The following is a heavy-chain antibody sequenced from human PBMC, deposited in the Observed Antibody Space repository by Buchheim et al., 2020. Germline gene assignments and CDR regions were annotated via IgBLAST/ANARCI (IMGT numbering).Heavy chain of an antibody. Sequence: QVQLVESGGGLVKPGGSLRLSCAASGFSFSDYGMHWVRQAPGKGLEWVAVIWSDGSNQHYADSVKGRFTISRDNSKNTLYLQMNSLRAEDTAVYYCARVNTAIVEFFYDFWGQGT. CDR3: ARVNTAIVEFFYDF. D-gene: IGHD5-18*01. CDR2: IWSDGSNQ. V-gene: IGHV3-33*08. CDR1: GFSFSDYG. J-gene: IGHJ3*01.